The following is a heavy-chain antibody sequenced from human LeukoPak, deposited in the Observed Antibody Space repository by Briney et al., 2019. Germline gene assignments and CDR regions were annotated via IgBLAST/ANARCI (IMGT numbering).Heavy chain of an antibody. V-gene: IGHV1-18*01. CDR1: GYTFTSYG. J-gene: IGHJ4*02. Sequence: ASVKVSCKASGYTFTSYGISWVRQAPGQGLEWMGWISAYNGNTNYAQKLQGRVTMTTDTSTNTAYMELSSLRSEDTAVYYCASLGGGSTVTTYLNYWGQGTLVIVSS. D-gene: IGHD4-17*01. CDR3: ASLGGGSTVTTYLNY. CDR2: ISAYNGNT.